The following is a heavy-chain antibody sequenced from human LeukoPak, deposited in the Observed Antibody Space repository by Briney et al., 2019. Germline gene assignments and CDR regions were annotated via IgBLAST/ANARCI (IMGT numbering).Heavy chain of an antibody. D-gene: IGHD5-18*01. CDR3: ARGRGYSYVLDY. V-gene: IGHV4-34*01. CDR2: INHSGST. CDR1: GGSFSGYY. J-gene: IGHJ4*02. Sequence: PSETLSLTCAVYGGSFSGYYWSWIRQPPGKGLGWIGEINHSGSTNYNPSLKSRVTISVDTSKNQFSLKLSSVTAADTAVYYCARGRGYSYVLDYWGQGTLVTVSS.